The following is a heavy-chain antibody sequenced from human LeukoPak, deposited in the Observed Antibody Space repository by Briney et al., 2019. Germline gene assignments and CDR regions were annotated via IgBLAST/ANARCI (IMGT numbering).Heavy chain of an antibody. V-gene: IGHV3-9*01. CDR1: GFIFDVYG. J-gene: IGHJ5*02. Sequence: QPGRSLRLSCAASGFIFDVYGMHWVRQPPGECLECVSGISWNSGTIGYADSVKGRFTISRDNAKNSLYLQMNSLRDDDTDFFFCARRNSGSYSQDWFDPWGQGTLVTVSS. CDR2: ISWNSGTI. D-gene: IGHD1-26*01. CDR3: ARRNSGSYSQDWFDP.